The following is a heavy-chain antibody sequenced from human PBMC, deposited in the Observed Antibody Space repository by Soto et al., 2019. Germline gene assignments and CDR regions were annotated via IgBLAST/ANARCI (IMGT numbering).Heavy chain of an antibody. D-gene: IGHD5-18*01. CDR1: GFTFSSYA. CDR2: ISYDGSNK. Sequence: QVQLVESGGGVVQPGRSLRLSCAASGFTFSSYAMHWVRQAPGKGLEWVAVISYDGSNKYYADSVKGRFTISRDNSKNTLYLQMNSLSAEDTAVYYCARDLGGGYSYGGFDYWGQGTLVTVSS. J-gene: IGHJ4*02. V-gene: IGHV3-30-3*01. CDR3: ARDLGGGYSYGGFDY.